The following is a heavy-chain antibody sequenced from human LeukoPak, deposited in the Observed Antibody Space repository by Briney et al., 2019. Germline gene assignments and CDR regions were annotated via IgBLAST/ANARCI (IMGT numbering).Heavy chain of an antibody. Sequence: ASVKVSCKASGGTFSSYAISWVRQAPGQGLEWMGRIIPIFGIANYAQKFQGRVTITADKSTSTVYMELSSLRSEDTAVYYCARVVTPHDAFDIWGQGTMVTVSS. CDR3: ARVVTPHDAFDI. V-gene: IGHV1-69*04. D-gene: IGHD5-18*01. CDR2: IIPIFGIA. J-gene: IGHJ3*02. CDR1: GGTFSSYA.